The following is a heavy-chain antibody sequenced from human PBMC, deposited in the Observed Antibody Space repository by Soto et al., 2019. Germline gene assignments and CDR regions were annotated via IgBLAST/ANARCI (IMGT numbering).Heavy chain of an antibody. CDR3: AASYGSGYRAFDY. V-gene: IGHV1-69*02. D-gene: IGHD3-10*01. CDR1: GDTFSFYT. Sequence: ASVKVSCKASGDTFSFYTINWVRQAPGLGLEWMGRVNPIVSMSNYAQKFQGRVTITADKSTNTAYMQLSSLRSEDTAIYYCAASYGSGYRAFDYWGRGAWSPSPQ. J-gene: IGHJ4*02. CDR2: VNPIVSMS.